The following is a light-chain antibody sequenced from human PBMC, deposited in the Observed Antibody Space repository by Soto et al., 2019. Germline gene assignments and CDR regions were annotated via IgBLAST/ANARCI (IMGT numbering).Light chain of an antibody. CDR2: GAS. CDR1: QSVSSN. J-gene: IGKJ4*01. Sequence: EILMTQSPATLSVSPGERVTLSCRASQSVSSNLAWYQQTPGLAPRLLIYGASIRATGIPARFSGSGSGTEFSLTISSLQSEDFATYYCQQYSDWPPNLTFGGGSKVEIK. CDR3: QQYSDWPPNLT. V-gene: IGKV3-15*01.